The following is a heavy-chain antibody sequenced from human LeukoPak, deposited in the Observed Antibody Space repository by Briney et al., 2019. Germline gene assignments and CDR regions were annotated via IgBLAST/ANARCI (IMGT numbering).Heavy chain of an antibody. CDR2: MYYSGST. D-gene: IGHD3-16*01. Sequence: SETLSLTCTVSGGSISSSSDYWGWVRQPPGKGLEWIGSMYYSGSTYYNPSLKSRVTISVDTSKNQFSLKLSSVTAADTAVYYCARGISRIRSWGGGYYYYMDVWGKGTTVTVSS. CDR3: ARGISRIRSWGGGYYYYMDV. CDR1: GGSISSSSDY. J-gene: IGHJ6*03. V-gene: IGHV4-39*01.